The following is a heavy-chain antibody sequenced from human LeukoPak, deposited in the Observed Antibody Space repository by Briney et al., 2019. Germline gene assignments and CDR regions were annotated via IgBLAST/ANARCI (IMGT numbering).Heavy chain of an antibody. CDR3: AGGGGWKPDY. Sequence: GGSLRLSCAASGFTFSNYWMNWVRQAPGKGLEWVANIKQGGGQTYYVDSVKGRFTISRDNAKNSLFLQMNSLRAEDTAVYYCAGGGGWKPDYWGQGTLVTVSS. D-gene: IGHD2-15*01. CDR1: GFTFSNYW. CDR2: IKQGGGQT. J-gene: IGHJ4*02. V-gene: IGHV3-7*04.